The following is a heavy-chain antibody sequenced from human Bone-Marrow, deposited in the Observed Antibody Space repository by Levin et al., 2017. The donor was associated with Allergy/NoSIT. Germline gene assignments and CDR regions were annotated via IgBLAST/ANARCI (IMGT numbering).Heavy chain of an antibody. CDR3: AHLQYSSGWYYFDS. J-gene: IGHJ4*02. Sequence: SGPTLVKPTQTLTLTCTFSGFSLSTSGVGVGWIRQSPGKALEWLALIYWDDDKRYNPSLKSSLTITKDTSKNQVVLTMTNMDPVDTVTYYCAHLQYSSGWYYFDSWGQGTLVTVSS. V-gene: IGHV2-5*02. CDR2: IYWDDDK. D-gene: IGHD6-19*01. CDR1: GFSLSTSGVG.